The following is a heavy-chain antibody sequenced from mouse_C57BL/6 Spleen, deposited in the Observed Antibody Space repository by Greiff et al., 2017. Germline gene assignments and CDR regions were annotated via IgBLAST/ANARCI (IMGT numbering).Heavy chain of an antibody. CDR1: GYTFTDYE. CDR3: TRLGYYYGSSYGYFDV. CDR2: IDPETGGT. Sequence: QVQLQQSGAELVRPGASVTLSCKASGYTFTDYEMHWVKQTPVHGLEWIGAIDPETGGTAYNQKFKGKAILTADKSSSTAYMELRSLTSEDSAVYYCTRLGYYYGSSYGYFDVWGTGTTVTVSS. D-gene: IGHD1-1*01. V-gene: IGHV1-15*01. J-gene: IGHJ1*03.